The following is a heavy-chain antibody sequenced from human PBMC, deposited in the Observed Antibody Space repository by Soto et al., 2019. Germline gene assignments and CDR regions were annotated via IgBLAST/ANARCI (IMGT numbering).Heavy chain of an antibody. V-gene: IGHV4-4*07. CDR2: IYTSGST. CDR1: CGPIISYY. CDR3: ARGGTYYDFWSGYLV. Sequence: PSETLSLTCTFSCGPIISYYWSWIRQPAGKGLEWIGRIYTSGSTNYNPSLKSRVTMSVDTSKNQFSLKLSSVTAADTAVYYCARGGTYYDFWSGYLVWGQGTLVTVSS. J-gene: IGHJ4*02. D-gene: IGHD3-3*01.